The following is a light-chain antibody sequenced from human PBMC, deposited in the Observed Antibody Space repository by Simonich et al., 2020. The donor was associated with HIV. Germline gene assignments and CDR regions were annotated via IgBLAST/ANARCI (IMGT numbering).Light chain of an antibody. CDR1: SSDIVGYNY. CDR2: DVS. V-gene: IGLV2-14*03. J-gene: IGLJ3*02. Sequence: QSALTQPASVSGSPGQSITISCTGPSSDIVGYNYVSWDQQHPGKAPKLMTYDVSKQPAGVSNRFSGSKSGNTASLTISGLQAEDEADYYCSSYTSSSTWVFGGGTRLTVL. CDR3: SSYTSSSTWV.